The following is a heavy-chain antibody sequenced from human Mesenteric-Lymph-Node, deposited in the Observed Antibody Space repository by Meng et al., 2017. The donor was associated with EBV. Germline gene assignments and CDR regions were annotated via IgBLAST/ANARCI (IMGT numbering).Heavy chain of an antibody. D-gene: IGHD3-3*01. CDR3: AREAGGLFGVVIKNYFDY. Sequence: QVKRGHAGAEVKKPGASVKVSCKASGYTFTSYGISWVRQAPGQGLEWMGWISAYNGNTNYAQKLQGRVTMTTDTSTSTAYMELRSLRSDDTAVYYCAREAGGLFGVVIKNYFDYWGQGTLVTVSS. CDR1: GYTFTSYG. CDR2: ISAYNGNT. V-gene: IGHV1-18*01. J-gene: IGHJ4*02.